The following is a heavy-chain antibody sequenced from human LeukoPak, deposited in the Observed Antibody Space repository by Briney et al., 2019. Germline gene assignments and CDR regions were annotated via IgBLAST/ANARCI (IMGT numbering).Heavy chain of an antibody. CDR3: ARNVRPVRGGWELLDFWDFDY. V-gene: IGHV1-2*02. Sequence: ASVKVSCKASGYTFTGYYMHWVRQAPGQGLEWMGWINPNSGGTNYAQKFQGRVTMTRDTSISTAYMELSRLRSDDTAVYYCARNVRPVRGGWELLDFWDFDYWGQGTLVTVSS. D-gene: IGHD1-26*01. CDR1: GYTFTGYY. J-gene: IGHJ4*02. CDR2: INPNSGGT.